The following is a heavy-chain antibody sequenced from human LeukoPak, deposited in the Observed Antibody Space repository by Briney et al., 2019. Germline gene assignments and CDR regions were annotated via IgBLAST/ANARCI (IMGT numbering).Heavy chain of an antibody. J-gene: IGHJ4*02. D-gene: IGHD6-19*01. CDR1: GYTFTGYY. CDR2: INPNSGGT. CDR3: AREGIAVAGNGNFDY. Sequence: ASVKVSCKASGYTFTGYYMHWVRQAPGQGLKWMGWINPNSGGTNYAQKFQGRVTMTRDTSISTAYMELSRLRSDDTAVYYCAREGIAVAGNGNFDYWGQGTLVTVSS. V-gene: IGHV1-2*02.